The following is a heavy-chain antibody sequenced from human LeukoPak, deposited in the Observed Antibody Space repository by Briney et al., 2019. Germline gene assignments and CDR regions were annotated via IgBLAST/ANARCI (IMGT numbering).Heavy chain of an antibody. J-gene: IGHJ3*02. V-gene: IGHV3-11*05. CDR3: AKDYFVVTVGDAFDI. D-gene: IGHD2-2*01. Sequence: GGSLTLSCAASGFTFSDYYMSWIRQAPGKGLEWVSYISSRSSYTNYADSVKGRFTISRDNAKNSLYLQMNSLRAEDTAVYYCAKDYFVVTVGDAFDIWGQGTRVTVSS. CDR2: ISSRSSYT. CDR1: GFTFSDYY.